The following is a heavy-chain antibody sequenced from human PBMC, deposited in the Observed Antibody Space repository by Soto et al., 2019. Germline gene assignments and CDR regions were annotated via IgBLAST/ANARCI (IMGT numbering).Heavy chain of an antibody. Sequence: GSLRLSCAASGFTFSSYAISWVRQAPGKGLEWVSAISGSGGSTYYADSVKGRFTISRDNSKNTLYLQMNSLRAEDTAVYYCASTYTYYYDSSGYYHDYWGQGTLVTVYS. D-gene: IGHD3-22*01. CDR1: GFTFSSYA. J-gene: IGHJ4*02. V-gene: IGHV3-23*01. CDR2: ISGSGGST. CDR3: ASTYTYYYDSSGYYHDY.